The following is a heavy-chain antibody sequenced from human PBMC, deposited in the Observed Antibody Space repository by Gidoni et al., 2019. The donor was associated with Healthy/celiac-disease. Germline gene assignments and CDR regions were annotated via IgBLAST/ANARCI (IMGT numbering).Heavy chain of an antibody. CDR3: AKSATLYYYDSSGYLSDY. D-gene: IGHD3-22*01. Sequence: QVQLVESGGGVVQPGRSLRLSCAASGSPFSSYGMHWVRQAPGTGLEWVAVISYDGSNKYYADSVKGRFTISRDNSKNTLYLQMNSLRAEDTAVYYCAKSATLYYYDSSGYLSDYWGQGTLVTVSS. J-gene: IGHJ4*02. CDR2: ISYDGSNK. CDR1: GSPFSSYG. V-gene: IGHV3-30*18.